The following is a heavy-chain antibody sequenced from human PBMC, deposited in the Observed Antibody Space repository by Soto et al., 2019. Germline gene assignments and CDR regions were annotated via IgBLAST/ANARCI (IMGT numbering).Heavy chain of an antibody. D-gene: IGHD6-19*01. Sequence: PSQTLSLTCAISGDSVSSNSASWNWIRQSPSRGLEWLGRTYYRSKWYNDYAVSVKSRITINPDTSKNQFSLQLNSVTPEDTAVYYCARVADSSGSACFDYWGQGTLVTVSS. CDR1: GDSVSSNSAS. CDR3: ARVADSSGSACFDY. CDR2: TYYRSKWYN. V-gene: IGHV6-1*01. J-gene: IGHJ4*02.